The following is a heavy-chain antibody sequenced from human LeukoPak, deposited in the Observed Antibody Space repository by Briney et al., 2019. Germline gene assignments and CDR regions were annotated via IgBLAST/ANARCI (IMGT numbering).Heavy chain of an antibody. CDR1: GFSLSTYA. CDR2: ISGSGDKT. CDR3: AKDTTAWWYHRAYMNV. Sequence: GGSLRLSCAASGFSLSTYALSWVRQAPGGGPEWVAAISGSGDKTYHADSVKGRFTISKDNSENRLSLQMDSLRAEDTAVYFCAKDTTAWWYHRAYMNVWGKGTTVTVSS. J-gene: IGHJ6*03. V-gene: IGHV3-23*01. D-gene: IGHD2-15*01.